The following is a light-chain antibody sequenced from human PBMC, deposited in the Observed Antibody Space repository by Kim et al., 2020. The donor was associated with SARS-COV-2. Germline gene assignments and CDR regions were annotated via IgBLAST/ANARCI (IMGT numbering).Light chain of an antibody. CDR3: QQFHNWPLYS. Sequence: EIVMTQSPATLSVSPGERATLSCRASQSLSSNLAWYQQKPGQAPTLLIYGASTRAPNIPARFSGSGSGTEFTLTISSLQSEDFAVYYCQQFHNWPLYSFGQGTKLEI. V-gene: IGKV3-15*01. J-gene: IGKJ2*03. CDR2: GAS. CDR1: QSLSSN.